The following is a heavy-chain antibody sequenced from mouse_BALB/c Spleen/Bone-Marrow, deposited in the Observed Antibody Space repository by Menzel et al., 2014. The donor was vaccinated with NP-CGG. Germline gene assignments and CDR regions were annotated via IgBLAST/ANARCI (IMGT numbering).Heavy chain of an antibody. Sequence: VQLQQSGPELVRPGVSVKISCKGSGYKFXDYAMHWVKQSHAKSLEWIGLISTYSGNTHYNQKFKGKATMTVDKSSSTAYMELARLTSEDSAIYYCARNFYSSAYFDFWGQGSTLTVSS. CDR3: ARNFYSSAYFDF. D-gene: IGHD1-1*01. J-gene: IGHJ2*01. CDR2: ISTYSGNT. CDR1: GYKFXDYA. V-gene: IGHV1-67*01.